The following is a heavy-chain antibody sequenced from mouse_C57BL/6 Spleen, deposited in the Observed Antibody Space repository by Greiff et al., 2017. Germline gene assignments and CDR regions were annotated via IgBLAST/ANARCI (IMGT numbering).Heavy chain of an antibody. D-gene: IGHD3-2*02. V-gene: IGHV1-54*01. CDR2: INPGSGGT. CDR3: ATSSAQATWDY. Sequence: VQLQQSGAELVRPGTSVKVSCKASGYAFTNYLIEWVKQRPGQGLEWIGVINPGSGGTNYNEKFKGKATLTADKSSSTAYMQLSSLTSEDSAVYFCATSSAQATWDYWGQGTTLTVSS. CDR1: GYAFTNYL. J-gene: IGHJ2*01.